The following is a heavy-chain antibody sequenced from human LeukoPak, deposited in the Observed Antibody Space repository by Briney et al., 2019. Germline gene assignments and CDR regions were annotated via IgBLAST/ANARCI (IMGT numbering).Heavy chain of an antibody. CDR1: GGSISSYY. CDR3: ARHSPSYFGSGNYYPLGY. D-gene: IGHD3-10*01. V-gene: IGHV4-59*08. CDR2: IHSSGTT. Sequence: PSETLSLTCTVSGGSISSYYWRWIRQPPGKGLEWIAYIHSSGTTNYNPSLKSRVTISVDTSRSQFSLNLNSVTAADTAVYYCARHSPSYFGSGNYYPLGYWGQGTLVTVSS. J-gene: IGHJ4*02.